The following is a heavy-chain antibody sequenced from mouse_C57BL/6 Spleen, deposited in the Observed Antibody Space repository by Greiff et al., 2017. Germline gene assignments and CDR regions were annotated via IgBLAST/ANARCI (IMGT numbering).Heavy chain of an antibody. J-gene: IGHJ2*01. CDR3: ARGGCYGGRDY. D-gene: IGHD1-1*01. V-gene: IGHV1-61*01. CDR2: IYPSDSET. CDR1: GYTFTSYW. Sequence: QVQLQQPGAELVRPGSSVKLSCKASGYTFTSYWMDWVKQRPGQGLEWIGNIYPSDSETHYNEKFKDKATLTVDKSSSTAYMQLSSLTSEDSAVYYCARGGCYGGRDYWGQGTTLTVSS.